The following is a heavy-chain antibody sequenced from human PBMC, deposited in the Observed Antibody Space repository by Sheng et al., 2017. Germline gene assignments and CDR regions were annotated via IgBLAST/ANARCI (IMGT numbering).Heavy chain of an antibody. CDR3: ARGGITGTHHHYYYYGMDV. J-gene: IGHJ6*02. Sequence: QVQLVQSGAEVKKPGSSVKVSCKASGGTFSSYAISWVRQAPGQGLEWMGGIIPIFGTANYAQKFQGRVTITADESTSTAYMELSSLRSEDTAVYYCARGGITGTHHHYYYYGMDVWGQGTTVTVSS. CDR1: GGTFSSYA. CDR2: IIPIFGTA. V-gene: IGHV1-69*01. D-gene: IGHD1-20*01.